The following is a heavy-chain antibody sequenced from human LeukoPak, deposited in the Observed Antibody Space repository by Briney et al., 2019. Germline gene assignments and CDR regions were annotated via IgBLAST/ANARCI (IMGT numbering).Heavy chain of an antibody. Sequence: SETLSLTCTVSGGSISSGGYYWSWIRQHPGKGLEWIGFIYYSGSTYYSPSLMSRVTISVGTSQNQFSMKLSSVTAADTAVYYCARVNGDYFDHWGQGTLVTVSS. J-gene: IGHJ4*02. D-gene: IGHD2-8*01. CDR3: ARVNGDYFDH. CDR1: GGSISSGGYY. V-gene: IGHV4-31*03. CDR2: IYYSGST.